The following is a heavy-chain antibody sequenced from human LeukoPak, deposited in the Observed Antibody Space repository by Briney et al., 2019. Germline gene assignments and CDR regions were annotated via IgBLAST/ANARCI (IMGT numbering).Heavy chain of an antibody. D-gene: IGHD1-26*01. V-gene: IGHV3-30*02. J-gene: IGHJ3*02. CDR2: IRYDGGNK. Sequence: GGSLRLSCVASGFSFSTYGINWVRQAPGKGLEWVAFIRYDGGNKYYAASVKGRFTISRDNSKNTLYLQMNSLRVEDTAVYYCAKALGSGSSYDALDIWGQGTMVTVSS. CDR3: AKALGSGSSYDALDI. CDR1: GFSFSTYG.